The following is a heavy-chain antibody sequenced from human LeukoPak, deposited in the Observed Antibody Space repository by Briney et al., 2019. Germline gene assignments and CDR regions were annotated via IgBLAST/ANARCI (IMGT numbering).Heavy chain of an antibody. J-gene: IGHJ3*02. CDR2: IYSGGST. Sequence: GGSLRLSCAASGFTVSSNYMSWVRQAPGKGLEWVSVIYSGGSTYYADSVKGRFTISRDNSKNTLYLQMNSLRAEDTAVYYCARESPHCSGGSCYSDAFDIWGQGTMVTVSS. CDR1: GFTVSSNY. D-gene: IGHD2-15*01. CDR3: ARESPHCSGGSCYSDAFDI. V-gene: IGHV3-53*01.